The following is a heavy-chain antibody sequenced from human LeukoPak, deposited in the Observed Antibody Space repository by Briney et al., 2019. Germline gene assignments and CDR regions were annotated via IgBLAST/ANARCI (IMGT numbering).Heavy chain of an antibody. V-gene: IGHV4-34*01. CDR1: GGSFSGYY. CDR3: ARHTRPGYGGSENAFDI. Sequence: SETLSLPCAVYGGSFSGYYWSWIRQPPGKGLEWIGEIDHSGSTNYNPSLKSRVTISVATSKNQFSLKLSSVTAADTAVYYCARHTRPGYGGSENAFDIWGQGTMVTVSS. CDR2: IDHSGST. D-gene: IGHD5-12*01. J-gene: IGHJ3*02.